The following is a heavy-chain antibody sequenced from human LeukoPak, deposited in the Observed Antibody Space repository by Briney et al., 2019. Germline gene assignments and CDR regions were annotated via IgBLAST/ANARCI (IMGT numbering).Heavy chain of an antibody. CDR2: ISYDGSNK. CDR1: GFTFSNAW. Sequence: PGGALRLSCAASGFTFSNAWMSWVRQAPGKGLEWVAVISYDGSNKYYADSVKGRFTISRDNSKNTLYLQMNSLRAEDTAVYYCAREYSSSWYGTPDYWGQGTLVTVSS. D-gene: IGHD6-13*01. V-gene: IGHV3-30-3*01. J-gene: IGHJ4*02. CDR3: AREYSSSWYGTPDY.